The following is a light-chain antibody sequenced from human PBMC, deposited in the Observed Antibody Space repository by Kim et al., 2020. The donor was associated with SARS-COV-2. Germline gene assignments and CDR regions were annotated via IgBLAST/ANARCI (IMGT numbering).Light chain of an antibody. CDR1: QSVSGN. Sequence: EILLTQSPATLSVSPGERATLSCRTSQSVSGNLAWYQHKDGQAPRLLIYSASTRATGIPARFSGSGSGTEFTLTISSLQSEDIAIYFCQQNHDWLWTFGQGTKVDIK. CDR2: SAS. J-gene: IGKJ1*01. CDR3: QQNHDWLWT. V-gene: IGKV3-15*01.